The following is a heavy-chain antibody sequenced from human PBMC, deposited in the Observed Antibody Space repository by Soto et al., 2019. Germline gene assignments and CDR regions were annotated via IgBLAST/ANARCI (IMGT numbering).Heavy chain of an antibody. Sequence: PSETLSLTCAVSGGSISSGAYSWSWIRQPPGKGLEWIGFISHSGIADYNPSLKSRVTISVDVSKNQFSLRLSSVTAADTAMYSCATWMRSRGYFRSFDTWGQGTMVTVSS. CDR1: GGSISSGAYS. D-gene: IGHD3-22*01. CDR3: ATWMRSRGYFRSFDT. V-gene: IGHV4-30-2*01. J-gene: IGHJ3*02. CDR2: ISHSGIA.